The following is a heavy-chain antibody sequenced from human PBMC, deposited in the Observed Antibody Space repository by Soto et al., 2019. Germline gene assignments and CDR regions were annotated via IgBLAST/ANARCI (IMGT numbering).Heavy chain of an antibody. CDR1: GYTFSTSG. J-gene: IGHJ5*02. D-gene: IGHD1-1*01. Sequence: QVQLVQSGAEVKNAGSSIRISCKASGYTFSTSGMHWVRQATGQGLEWVGRINGVNGNTKYSQKFQDRVTITRDSSAITAYMEVSGLTSEDTGVFYCARAPRLTQLSAWGQGTQVIVSS. CDR2: INGVNGNT. CDR3: ARAPRLTQLSA. V-gene: IGHV1-3*01.